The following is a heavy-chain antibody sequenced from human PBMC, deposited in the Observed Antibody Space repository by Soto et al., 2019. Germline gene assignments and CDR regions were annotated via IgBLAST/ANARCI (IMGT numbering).Heavy chain of an antibody. J-gene: IGHJ4*02. CDR3: AKGGRQWLVTSDFNY. CDR2: VSHDGRNT. D-gene: IGHD6-19*01. CDR1: GFTFSDYA. Sequence: VQLVESGGGVVQPGRSLRLSCAASGFTFSDYAMHWVRQAPGKGLEWVAVVSHDGRNTHYADSVKGRFTISRDCSKNKVSVEMTSLRAEDTAVYYCAKGGRQWLVTSDFNYWGQGALVTVSS. V-gene: IGHV3-30*18.